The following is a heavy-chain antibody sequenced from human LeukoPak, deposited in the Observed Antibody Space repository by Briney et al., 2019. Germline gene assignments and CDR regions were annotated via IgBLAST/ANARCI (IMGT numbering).Heavy chain of an antibody. CDR2: IIPIFGTA. Sequence: SVKVSCKASGGTFSSYAISWVRQAPGQGLEWMGGIIPIFGTANYAQKFQGRVTMTEDTSTDTAYMELSSLRSEDTAVYYCATLPNYDFWSGYYHWGQGTLVTVSS. V-gene: IGHV1-69*06. J-gene: IGHJ4*02. CDR3: ATLPNYDFWSGYYH. D-gene: IGHD3-3*01. CDR1: GGTFSSYA.